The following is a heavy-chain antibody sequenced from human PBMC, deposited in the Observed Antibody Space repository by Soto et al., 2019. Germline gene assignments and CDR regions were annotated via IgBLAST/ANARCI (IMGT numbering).Heavy chain of an antibody. CDR2: IYYTGNT. Sequence: QVQLQESGPGLVKPSEALSLTCTVSNGSMKNYYWSWIRQPPGKGLEWIGYIYYTGNTNYNPSLKTRVTISVDTSKNQFSLKLTSVTAADTAVYYCARGYGDSIGDSEYFQHWGQGTQVIVSS. D-gene: IGHD4-17*01. CDR3: ARGYGDSIGDSEYFQH. V-gene: IGHV4-59*01. CDR1: NGSMKNYY. J-gene: IGHJ1*01.